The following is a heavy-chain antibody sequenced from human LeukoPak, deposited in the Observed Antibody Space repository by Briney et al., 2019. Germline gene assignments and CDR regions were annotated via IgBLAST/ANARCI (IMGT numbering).Heavy chain of an antibody. CDR2: IKLDGSEK. Sequence: GGSLRLSCVASGFTFGKYWMSWVRQAPGKGLEWVANIKLDGSEKNYVDSVKGRFTISRDNTKNSLYLQMNSLRVEDTAVYYCARDPLMSYDSSGYYLRTFDYWGQGTLVTVSS. D-gene: IGHD3-22*01. J-gene: IGHJ4*02. V-gene: IGHV3-7*03. CDR3: ARDPLMSYDSSGYYLRTFDY. CDR1: GFTFGKYW.